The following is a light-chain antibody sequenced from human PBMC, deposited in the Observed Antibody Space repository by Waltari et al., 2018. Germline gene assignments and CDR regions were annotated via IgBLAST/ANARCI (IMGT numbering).Light chain of an antibody. Sequence: DIVMTQSPDSLAVSLGERATINCRSSQSILDNSNNKNNLTWYHQKPGQAPKLLIYWASTREAGVPARFSGSGSGTHFTLTISSLQAEDVAVYYCQQHYSSPLTFGGGTKVEL. CDR2: WAS. V-gene: IGKV4-1*01. CDR3: QQHYSSPLT. CDR1: QSILDNSNNKNN. J-gene: IGKJ4*01.